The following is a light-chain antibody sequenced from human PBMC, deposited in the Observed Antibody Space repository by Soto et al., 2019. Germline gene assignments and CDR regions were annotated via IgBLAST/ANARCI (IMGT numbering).Light chain of an antibody. CDR3: QQSFSTPPLT. CDR2: AAS. CDR1: QSISNY. J-gene: IGKJ4*01. V-gene: IGKV1-39*01. Sequence: DIQMTQSPSSLSASVGDRVTITCRASQSISNYLNWYQQKPGKAPKLLLYAASSLQSGVPSRFSGRGSGTDFTLTISSRQPEDLATDSCQQSFSTPPLTFGGGTKVEIK.